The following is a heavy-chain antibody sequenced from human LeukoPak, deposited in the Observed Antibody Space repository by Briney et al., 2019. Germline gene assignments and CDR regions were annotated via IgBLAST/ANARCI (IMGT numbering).Heavy chain of an antibody. J-gene: IGHJ4*02. V-gene: IGHV3-23*01. Sequence: GGSLRLSRAASGFTFSSSAMSWVRQAPGKGLEWVSAISNNGGYTYYADSVQGRFTISRDNSKSTLCLQMNSLRAEDTAVYYFAKQLGYCSDGSCYFPYWGQGTLVTVSS. CDR1: GFTFSSSA. CDR2: ISNNGGYT. D-gene: IGHD2-15*01. CDR3: AKQLGYCSDGSCYFPY.